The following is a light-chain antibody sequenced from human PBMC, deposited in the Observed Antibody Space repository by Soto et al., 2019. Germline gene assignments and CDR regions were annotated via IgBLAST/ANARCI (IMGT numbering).Light chain of an antibody. CDR1: QSISSW. CDR3: QQYSRYPT. Sequence: DIQMTQSPSTLSAFVGDTVTITCRASQSISSWLRWHQQKPGKAPKVLIYDASSLESGVPSRFSGSGSGTEFTLTITSLEPDDFATYYCQQYSRYPTFGQGTKVEIK. CDR2: DAS. V-gene: IGKV1-5*01. J-gene: IGKJ1*01.